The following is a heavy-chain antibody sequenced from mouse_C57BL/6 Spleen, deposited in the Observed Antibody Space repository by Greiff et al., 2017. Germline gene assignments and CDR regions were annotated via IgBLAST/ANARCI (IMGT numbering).Heavy chain of an antibody. CDR3: AREENYYAMDY. Sequence: EVKLMESGPVLVKPGASVKMSCKASGYTFTDYYMNWVKQSHGKSLEWIGVINPYNGGTSYNQKFKGKATLTVDKSSSTAYMELNSLTSEDSAVYYCAREENYYAMDYWGQGTSVTVSS. J-gene: IGHJ4*01. CDR2: INPYNGGT. CDR1: GYTFTDYY. V-gene: IGHV1-19*01.